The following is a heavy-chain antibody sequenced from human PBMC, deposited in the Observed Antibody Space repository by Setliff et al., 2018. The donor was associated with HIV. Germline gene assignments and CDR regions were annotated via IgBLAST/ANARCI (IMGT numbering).Heavy chain of an antibody. CDR3: ARDDGRSLFLDY. D-gene: IGHD1-26*01. CDR1: GFTVSRFY. CDR2: IYSDGSS. J-gene: IGHJ4*02. Sequence: GGSLRLSCAASGFTVSRFYMSWVRQAPGKGLEWVSVIYSDGSSYYADSVRGRFTISRDNYKNTLYLQMNSLRPEDTAVYYCARDDGRSLFLDYWGQGTLVTVSS. V-gene: IGHV3-53*01.